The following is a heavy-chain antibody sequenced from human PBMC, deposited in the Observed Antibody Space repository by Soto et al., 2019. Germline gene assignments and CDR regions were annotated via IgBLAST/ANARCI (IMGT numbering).Heavy chain of an antibody. CDR1: GFTFSSYA. CDR2: TSGSGDST. CDR3: AREGSSSWYEEYYYYGMDV. V-gene: IGHV3-23*01. Sequence: GGSLRLSCAASGFTFSSYAMNWVRQAPGKGLEWVSVTSGSGDSTYYAGSVKGRFTISRDNAKNSLYLQMNSLRAEDTAVYYCAREGSSSWYEEYYYYGMDVWGQGTTVTVSS. D-gene: IGHD6-13*01. J-gene: IGHJ6*02.